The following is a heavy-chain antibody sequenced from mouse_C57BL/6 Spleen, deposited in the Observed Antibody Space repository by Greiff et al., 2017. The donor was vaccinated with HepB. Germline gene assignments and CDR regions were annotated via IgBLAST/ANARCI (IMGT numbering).Heavy chain of an antibody. V-gene: IGHV1-81*01. CDR1: GYTFTSYG. Sequence: QVQLKQSGAELARPGASVKLSCKASGYTFTSYGISWVKQRTGQGLEWIGEIYPRSGNTYYNEKFKGKATLTADKSSSTAYMELRSLTSEDSAVYFCARGWDYDRGFAYWGQGTLVTVSA. D-gene: IGHD2-4*01. J-gene: IGHJ3*01. CDR2: IYPRSGNT. CDR3: ARGWDYDRGFAY.